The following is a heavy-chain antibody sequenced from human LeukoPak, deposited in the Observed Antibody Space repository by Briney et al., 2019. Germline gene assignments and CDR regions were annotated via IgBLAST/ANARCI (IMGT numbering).Heavy chain of an antibody. V-gene: IGHV3-23*01. CDR3: ARGTTVTSNWFDP. J-gene: IGHJ5*02. CDR2: ISGSGGST. D-gene: IGHD4-17*01. Sequence: GGSLRLSCAASGFTFSSYAMSWVRQAPGKGLEWVSAISGSGGSTYYADSVKGRFTISRDNAKNSLYLQMNSLRAEDTAVYYCARGTTVTSNWFDPWGQGTLVTVSS. CDR1: GFTFSSYA.